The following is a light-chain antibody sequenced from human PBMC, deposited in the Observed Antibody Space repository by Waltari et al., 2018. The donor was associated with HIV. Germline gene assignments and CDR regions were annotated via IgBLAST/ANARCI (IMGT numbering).Light chain of an antibody. CDR2: DAT. CDR1: GSAIGVYDF. V-gene: IGLV2-14*03. Sequence: HSALTQPASVSGSPGPSISISCSGTGSAIGVYDFVSWYQQHPGIPPKLIIYDATNRPSDVSDRFSASKSGTTASLTITGLQDEDEADYFCSSFTTSQTYVFGSGTRVTVL. J-gene: IGLJ1*01. CDR3: SSFTTSQTYV.